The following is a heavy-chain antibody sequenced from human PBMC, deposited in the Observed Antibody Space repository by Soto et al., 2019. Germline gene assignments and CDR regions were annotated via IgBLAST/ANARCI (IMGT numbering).Heavy chain of an antibody. J-gene: IGHJ6*02. CDR1: GGTFSSYA. Sequence: QVQLVQSGAEVKKPGSSVKVSCKASGGTFSSYAISWVRKAPGQGLEWMGGIIPIFGTANYAQKFQGRVTITADESTSTAYMELSSLRSEDTAVYYCARDEGWELLPYYYGMDVWGQGTTVTVSS. CDR2: IIPIFGTA. D-gene: IGHD1-26*01. CDR3: ARDEGWELLPYYYGMDV. V-gene: IGHV1-69*01.